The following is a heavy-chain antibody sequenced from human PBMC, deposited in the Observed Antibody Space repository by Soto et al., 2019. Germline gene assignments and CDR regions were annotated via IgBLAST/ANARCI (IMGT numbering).Heavy chain of an antibody. CDR2: INHSGSA. Sequence: SETLSLTCAVYGESFSGHIWTWIRQTPGKGLQWIGQINHSGSASYNPSLKSRLTISLDTSKNQFSLKLTSVTAADTAVYYCARGPPWMDAFDIWGQGTKVTVSS. D-gene: IGHD5-12*01. CDR3: ARGPPWMDAFDI. J-gene: IGHJ3*02. CDR1: GESFSGHI. V-gene: IGHV4-34*01.